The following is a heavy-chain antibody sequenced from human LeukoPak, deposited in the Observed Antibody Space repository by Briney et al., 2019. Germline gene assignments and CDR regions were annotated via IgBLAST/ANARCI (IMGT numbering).Heavy chain of an antibody. J-gene: IGHJ4*02. Sequence: GGSLRLSCAASGFTFRIHWLSWVRQAPGKGLEWVAKINQDGGEKYYGDPVKGRVTISRDNAKNSLYLRMNSLRAEDTAVYYCAREMSYGDCFDYWGQGTLVTVSS. CDR3: AREMSYGDCFDY. CDR1: GFTFRIHW. V-gene: IGHV3-7*03. CDR2: INQDGGEK. D-gene: IGHD4-17*01.